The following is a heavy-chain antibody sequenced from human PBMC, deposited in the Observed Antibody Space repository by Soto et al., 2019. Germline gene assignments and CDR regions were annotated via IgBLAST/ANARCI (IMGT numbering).Heavy chain of an antibody. CDR2: MNPNSGNT. D-gene: IGHD6-6*01. CDR3: ARGLKSASLYYMDV. Sequence: TGQGLEWMGWMNPNSGNTGYAQKFQGRVTMTRNTSISTAYMELSSLRSEDTAVYYCARGLKSASLYYMDVWGKGTTVTVSS. V-gene: IGHV1-8*01. J-gene: IGHJ6*03.